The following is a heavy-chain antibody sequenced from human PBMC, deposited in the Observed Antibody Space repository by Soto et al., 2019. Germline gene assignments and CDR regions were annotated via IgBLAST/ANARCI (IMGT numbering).Heavy chain of an antibody. CDR3: ARDTGDGTFDF. CDR1: GYTFSSYS. Sequence: GASVKVSFRASGYTFSSYSKHWVRQAPGQRLEWMGWINAGYGNTKSSQKFQDRVTISRDTSASTAYMELTSLRSEDTAVYYCARDTGDGTFDFWGQGTLVPVSS. D-gene: IGHD7-27*01. V-gene: IGHV1-3*01. J-gene: IGHJ4*02. CDR2: INAGYGNT.